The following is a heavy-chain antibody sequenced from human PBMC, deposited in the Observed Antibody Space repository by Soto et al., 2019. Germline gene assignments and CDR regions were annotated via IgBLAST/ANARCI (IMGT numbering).Heavy chain of an antibody. Sequence: SETLSLTCTVSGGSISNYYWSWIRQPAGKGLEWIGRIYTSGSTDYNPSLKSRVTISIDTSKNQFSLKVTSMTAADTAVYYCARERREEIHDGYDIDYWGQGTLVTVS. V-gene: IGHV4-4*07. CDR3: ARERREEIHDGYDIDY. CDR1: GGSISNYY. J-gene: IGHJ4*02. D-gene: IGHD5-12*01. CDR2: IYTSGST.